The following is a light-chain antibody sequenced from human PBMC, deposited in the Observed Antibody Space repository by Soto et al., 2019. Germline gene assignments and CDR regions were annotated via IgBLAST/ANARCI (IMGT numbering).Light chain of an antibody. V-gene: IGKV3D-15*01. CDR2: DAS. J-gene: IGKJ4*01. CDR1: QSVSNN. CDR3: QQCGNWPLT. Sequence: EIVMTQSPATLSVSPGERATLSCRASQSVSNNLAWYQQKPGQAPRLLIYDASTRATGTPDRFSGSGSGTEFTLTISSLQSEDFAVYYCQQCGNWPLTFGGGTKVEIK.